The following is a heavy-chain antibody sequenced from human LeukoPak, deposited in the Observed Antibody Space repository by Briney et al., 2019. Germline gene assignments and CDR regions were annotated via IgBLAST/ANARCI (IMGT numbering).Heavy chain of an antibody. Sequence: PSETLSLTCVVSGASISSGGYSWSWIRQPPGKGLEWIGCIYHTGGTQYNPSLKSRVTMSVDTSKNQFSLKLSSVTAADTAVYYCARGGIRRPPQIWGQGTMVTVSS. J-gene: IGHJ3*02. V-gene: IGHV4-30-2*01. CDR1: GASISSGGYS. CDR3: ARGGIRRPPQI. CDR2: IYHTGGT.